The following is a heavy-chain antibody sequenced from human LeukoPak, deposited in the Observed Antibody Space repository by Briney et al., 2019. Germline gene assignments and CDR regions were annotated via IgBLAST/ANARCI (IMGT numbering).Heavy chain of an antibody. CDR3: ARSDQFRWFGETRRTFYYGVDV. CDR2: IYPGDSDT. V-gene: IGHV5-51*01. D-gene: IGHD3-10*01. CDR1: GYSFPDYW. J-gene: IGHJ6*02. Sequence: PGESLKISCQGSGYSFPDYWIGWVRQMPGKGLDCMGIIYPGDSDTRYSPSFQGQVTISADKSISTAYLQWSSLKASDTAMYYCARSDQFRWFGETRRTFYYGVDVWGQGTTVTVSS.